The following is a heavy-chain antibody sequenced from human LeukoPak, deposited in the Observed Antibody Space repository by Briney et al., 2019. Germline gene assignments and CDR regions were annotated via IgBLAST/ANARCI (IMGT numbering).Heavy chain of an antibody. Sequence: SSVTVSYKGSGCTFSSYAISWVRQAPGQGLEGMGWVTPIFGTANYAQKFQGRVTITADESTSTAYMELSSLRSEDTAVYYCARDQRPYYYDSSGYYTLDYWGQGTLVTVSS. D-gene: IGHD3-22*01. CDR2: VTPIFGTA. CDR3: ARDQRPYYYDSSGYYTLDY. V-gene: IGHV1-69*13. J-gene: IGHJ4*02. CDR1: GCTFSSYA.